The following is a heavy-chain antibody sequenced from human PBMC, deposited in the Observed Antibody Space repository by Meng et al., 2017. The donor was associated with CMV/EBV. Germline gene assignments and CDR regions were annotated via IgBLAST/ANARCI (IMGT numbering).Heavy chain of an antibody. Sequence: LTFSGYWMSWVRQAPGKGLEWVANIKQDGSEKYYVDSVKGRFTISRDNAKNSLYLQMNSLRAEDTAVYYCARDGGYCSGGSCYSDYWGQGTLVTVSS. V-gene: IGHV3-7*01. CDR3: ARDGGYCSGGSCYSDY. J-gene: IGHJ4*02. CDR2: IKQDGSEK. CDR1: LTFSGYW. D-gene: IGHD2-15*01.